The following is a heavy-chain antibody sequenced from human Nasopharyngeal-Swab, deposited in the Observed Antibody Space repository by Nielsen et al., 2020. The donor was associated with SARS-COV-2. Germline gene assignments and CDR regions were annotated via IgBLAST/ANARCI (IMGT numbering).Heavy chain of an antibody. CDR2: IYPGDSDT. Sequence: KVSCKGSGCSFTSYWIGWVRQMPGKGLEWMGIIYPGDSDTRYSPSFQGQVTISADKSISTAYLQWSSLKASDTAMYYCARTYCGGDCLETFDYWGQGTLVTVSS. CDR3: ARTYCGGDCLETFDY. CDR1: GCSFTSYW. V-gene: IGHV5-51*01. D-gene: IGHD2-21*02. J-gene: IGHJ4*02.